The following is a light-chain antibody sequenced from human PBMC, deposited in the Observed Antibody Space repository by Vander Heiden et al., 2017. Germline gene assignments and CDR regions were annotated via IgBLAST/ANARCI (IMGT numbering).Light chain of an antibody. CDR1: QSISSY. J-gene: IGKJ2*01. Sequence: DIQMTQSPSSLSASVGDRVTITCRASQSISSYLNWYQQKPGKAPKLLIYAASSLQSGVQSRFSGSGSGTDFTLTISSLQPEDFATYYCQQSYSNPPMYTFGQGTKLEIK. V-gene: IGKV1-39*01. CDR2: AAS. CDR3: QQSYSNPPMYT.